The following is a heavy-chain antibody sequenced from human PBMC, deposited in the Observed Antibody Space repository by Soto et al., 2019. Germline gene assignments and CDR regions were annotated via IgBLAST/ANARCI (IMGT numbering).Heavy chain of an antibody. Sequence: GGSLRLSCVASGFNFGNFGMHWVRQAPGKGLEWLTVISNDENIKQDSVRGRFAIARDNSKNTLYLHLTSLRAEDTAIYYCARGLRGVLDYWGQGTLVTVYS. CDR1: GFNFGNFG. J-gene: IGHJ4*02. CDR2: ISNDENIK. V-gene: IGHV3-33*01. D-gene: IGHD5-12*01. CDR3: ARGLRGVLDY.